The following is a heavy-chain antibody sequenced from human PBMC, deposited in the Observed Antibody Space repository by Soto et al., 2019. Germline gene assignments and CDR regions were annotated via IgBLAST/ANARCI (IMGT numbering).Heavy chain of an antibody. CDR2: IIPIFGTA. V-gene: IGHV1-69*12. CDR3: ARERITMVRGVPVYYGMDV. CDR1: GGTFSSYA. J-gene: IGHJ6*02. Sequence: QVQLVQSGAEVKKPGSSVKVSCKASGGTFSSYAISWVRQAPGQGLEWMGGIIPIFGTANYAQKFQCRVTITADESTSTAYMELSSLRSEDTAVYYCARERITMVRGVPVYYGMDVWGQGTTVTVSS. D-gene: IGHD3-10*01.